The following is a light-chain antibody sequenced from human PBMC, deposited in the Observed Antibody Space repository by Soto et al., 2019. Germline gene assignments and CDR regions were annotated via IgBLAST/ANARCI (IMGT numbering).Light chain of an antibody. CDR2: EVT. V-gene: IGLV2-14*01. CDR3: NSFRDSQLYD. CDR1: SSDIGGYNA. J-gene: IGLJ1*01. Sequence: QSVLTQPASVSGSPGQTITISCTGTSSDIGGYNAVSWYQHHPGKAPKLIIYEVTHRPSGVSDRFSASKSGNTASLTISGLQAEDEADYYRNSFRDSQLYDFGTGTQVTVL.